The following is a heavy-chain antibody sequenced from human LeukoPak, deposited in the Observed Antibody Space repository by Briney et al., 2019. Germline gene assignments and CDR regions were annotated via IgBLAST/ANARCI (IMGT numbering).Heavy chain of an antibody. V-gene: IGHV6-1*01. CDR1: GDSVSGNSAA. D-gene: IGHD1-26*01. CDR3: ARDLSGRHQDAFDI. CDR2: TYCRSKWYN. J-gene: IGHJ3*02. Sequence: SQTLSLTCAISGDSVSGNSAAWNWIRQSPSRGLEWLGRTYCRSKWYNDYAISVKSRIIINPDTSKNHFSLQLNSVTPEDTAIYYCARDLSGRHQDAFDIWGQGTMVTVSS.